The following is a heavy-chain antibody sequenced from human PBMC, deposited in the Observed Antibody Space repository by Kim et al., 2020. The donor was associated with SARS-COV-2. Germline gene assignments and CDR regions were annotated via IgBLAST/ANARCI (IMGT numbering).Heavy chain of an antibody. J-gene: IGHJ5*01. D-gene: IGHD4-17*01. CDR3: AGGVAKRSVTTRGVVSWF. CDR1: GGSFSGYY. Sequence: SETLSLTCAVYGGSFSGYYWSWIRQPPGKGLEWIGEINHSGSTNYNPSLKSRVTISVDTSKNQFSLKLSSVTAADTAAYYCAGGVAKRSVTTRGVVSWF. CDR2: INHSGST. V-gene: IGHV4-34*01.